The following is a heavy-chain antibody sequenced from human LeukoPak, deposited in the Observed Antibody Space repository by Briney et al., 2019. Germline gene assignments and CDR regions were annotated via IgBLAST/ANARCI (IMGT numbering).Heavy chain of an antibody. CDR1: GGSISSYY. D-gene: IGHD3-10*01. Sequence: SETLSLTCTVSGGSISSYYWSWIRQPPGKGLEWIGYIYYSGSTNYNPSLKSRVTISVDTSKNQFSLKLSSVTAADTAVYYCARGGGYYYGSGMIPPLDPWGQGTLVTVS. V-gene: IGHV4-59*01. CDR2: IYYSGST. CDR3: ARGGGYYYGSGMIPPLDP. J-gene: IGHJ5*02.